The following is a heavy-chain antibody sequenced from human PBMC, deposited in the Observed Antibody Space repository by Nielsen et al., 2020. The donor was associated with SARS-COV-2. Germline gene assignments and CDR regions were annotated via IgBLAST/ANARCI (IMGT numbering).Heavy chain of an antibody. D-gene: IGHD5-18*01. Sequence: ASVKVSCKASGYTFTSYAMNWVRQAPGQGLEWMGWISAYNGNTNYAQKLQGRVTMTTDTSTSTAYMELRSLRSDDTAVYYCAASGYSYGDYWGQGTLVTVSS. V-gene: IGHV1-18*01. CDR1: GYTFTSYA. CDR2: ISAYNGNT. J-gene: IGHJ4*02. CDR3: AASGYSYGDY.